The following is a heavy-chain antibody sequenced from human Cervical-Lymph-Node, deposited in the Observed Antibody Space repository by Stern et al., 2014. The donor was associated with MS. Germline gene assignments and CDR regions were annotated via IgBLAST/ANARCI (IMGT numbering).Heavy chain of an antibody. Sequence: LQLQESGPGLVKPSQTLSLTCTVSCASISTVGYYWSWIRQHPGKGLEWIDYISYIGSTYYTPSLKSRVSISADTSKNQFSLNLTSVTAADTALYYCARSDRLWGSFDYWGQGTLVAVSS. CDR3: ARSDRLWGSFDY. CDR1: CASISTVGYY. CDR2: ISYIGST. D-gene: IGHD3-16*01. V-gene: IGHV4-31*03. J-gene: IGHJ4*02.